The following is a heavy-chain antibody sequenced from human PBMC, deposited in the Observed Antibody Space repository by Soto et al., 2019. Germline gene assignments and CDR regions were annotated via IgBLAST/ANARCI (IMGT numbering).Heavy chain of an antibody. V-gene: IGHV3-9*01. CDR2: ISWNSGSI. CDR3: AKASGDILTGSQNFDY. CDR1: GFTFDDYA. Sequence: PVGSLRLSCAASGFTFDDYAMHWVRQAPGKGLELVSGISWNSGSIGYADSVKGRCTISRDNATNSLYLQMNSLRAEDTALYYCAKASGDILTGSQNFDYWGQGTLVTSPQ. D-gene: IGHD3-9*01. J-gene: IGHJ4*02.